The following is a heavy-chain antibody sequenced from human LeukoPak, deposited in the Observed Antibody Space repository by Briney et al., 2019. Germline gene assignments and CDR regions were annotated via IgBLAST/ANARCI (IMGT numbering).Heavy chain of an antibody. Sequence: GASVKVSCKASGYTFTSYGISWVRQAPGKGLEWMGGFDPEDGETIYAQKFQGRVTMTEDTSTDTAYMELSSLRSEDTAVYYCATSDYYCSSTSCPIDYWGQGTLVTVSS. CDR2: FDPEDGET. CDR1: GYTFTSYG. CDR3: ATSDYYCSSTSCPIDY. V-gene: IGHV1-24*01. D-gene: IGHD2-2*01. J-gene: IGHJ4*02.